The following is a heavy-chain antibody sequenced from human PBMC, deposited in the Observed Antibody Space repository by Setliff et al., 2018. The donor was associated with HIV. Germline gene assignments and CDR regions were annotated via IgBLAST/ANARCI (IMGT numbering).Heavy chain of an antibody. CDR3: ARDPFLAQGFWSGYYSDY. CDR2: ISYDGSYE. V-gene: IGHV3-30*04. D-gene: IGHD3-3*01. CDR1: GFTFGDYT. J-gene: IGHJ4*02. Sequence: PGGSLRLSCAASGFTFGDYTMNWVRQAPGKGLEWVAFISYDGSYEYYADSVKGRFTISRDNSKNTLYLQMNSLRAEDTAVYYCARDPFLAQGFWSGYYSDYWGQGTLVTVSS.